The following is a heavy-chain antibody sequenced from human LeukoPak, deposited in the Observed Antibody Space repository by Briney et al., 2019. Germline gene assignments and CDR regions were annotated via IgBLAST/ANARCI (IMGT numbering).Heavy chain of an antibody. J-gene: IGHJ4*02. Sequence: GSLRLSCAASGFTFSSYWMHWVRQAPGKGLVWVSRINSDGSSTSYADSVKGRFTISRDNAKNTLYLQMNSLRAEDTAVYYCARESDSSSTWNFDYWGQGTLVTVSS. CDR1: GFTFSSYW. D-gene: IGHD6-6*01. CDR3: ARESDSSSTWNFDY. CDR2: INSDGSST. V-gene: IGHV3-74*01.